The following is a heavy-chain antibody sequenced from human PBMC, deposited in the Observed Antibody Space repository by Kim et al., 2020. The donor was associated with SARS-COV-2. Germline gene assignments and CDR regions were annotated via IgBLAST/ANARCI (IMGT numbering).Heavy chain of an antibody. Sequence: GGSLRLSCAASGFTFDDYAMHWVRQAPGKGLEWVSGISWNSGSIGYADSVKGRFTISRDNAKNSLYLQMNSLRAEDTALYYCAKESGWNNTYYYYGMDVWGQGTTVTVSS. CDR3: AKESGWNNTYYYYGMDV. V-gene: IGHV3-9*01. CDR1: GFTFDDYA. CDR2: ISWNSGSI. J-gene: IGHJ6*02. D-gene: IGHD1-1*01.